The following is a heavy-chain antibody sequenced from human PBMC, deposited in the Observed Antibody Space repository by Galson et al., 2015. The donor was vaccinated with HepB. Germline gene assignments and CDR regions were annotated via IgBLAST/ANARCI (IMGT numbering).Heavy chain of an antibody. V-gene: IGHV1-24*01. CDR2: FYPEDDET. CDR1: GYTLTESS. Sequence: SVKVSCKVSGYTLTESSMHWVLQAPGKGLEWMGGFYPEDDETIYAQKVQGRVTMTEDTSTDTAYMELSSLRSEDTAVYYCATFSSGYWYFDLWGRGTLVTVSS. CDR3: ATFSSGYWYFDL. J-gene: IGHJ2*01.